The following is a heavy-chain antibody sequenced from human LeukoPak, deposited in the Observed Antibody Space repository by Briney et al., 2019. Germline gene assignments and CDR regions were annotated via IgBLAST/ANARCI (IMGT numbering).Heavy chain of an antibody. CDR1: IGPFNSSSYY. D-gene: IGHD1-14*01. J-gene: IGHJ3*01. CDR3: GITTNFRLYVFPV. V-gene: IGHV4-39*01. CDR2: IYYSGTT. Sequence: SETLSLTCTVSIGPFNSSSYYCGWIRQPPGKGLEWIGSIYYSGTTYYNPSLKSRVTISIDTSQNLLSLELSSVTAADTAVYYCGITTNFRLYVFPVGGQGTMVTVSS.